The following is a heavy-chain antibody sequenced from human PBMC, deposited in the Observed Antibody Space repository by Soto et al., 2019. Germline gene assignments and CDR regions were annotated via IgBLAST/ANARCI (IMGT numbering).Heavy chain of an antibody. V-gene: IGHV4-34*01. CDR1: GGSFSGYY. J-gene: IGHJ4*02. D-gene: IGHD3-10*01. CDR2: INHSGST. CDR3: ARVWYYGSGSYYNGLYFDY. Sequence: QVQLQQWGAGLLKASETLSLTCAVYGGSFSGYYWSWIRQPPGKGLEWIGEINHSGSTNYNPSLKSRVTISVDTSKNQFSLKLSSVTAADTAVYYCARVWYYGSGSYYNGLYFDYWGQGTLVTVSS.